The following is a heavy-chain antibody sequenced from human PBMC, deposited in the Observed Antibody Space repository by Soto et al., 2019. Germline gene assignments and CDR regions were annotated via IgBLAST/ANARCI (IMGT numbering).Heavy chain of an antibody. CDR3: ARVQGYDYMWGTNPSYYMDV. V-gene: IGHV3-48*01. CDR2: ISSSSSTI. D-gene: IGHD3-16*01. Sequence: EVQLVESGGGLVQPGGSLRLSCAASGFTFSSYSMNWVRQAPGKGLEWVSYISSSSSTIYYADSVKGRFTISRDNAKHSQCLQMDCLRAEDTAADYCARVQGYDYMWGTNPSYYMDVWGKGTTVTV. J-gene: IGHJ6*03. CDR1: GFTFSSYS.